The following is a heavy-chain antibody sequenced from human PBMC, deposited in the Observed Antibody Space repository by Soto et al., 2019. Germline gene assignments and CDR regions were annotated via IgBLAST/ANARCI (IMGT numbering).Heavy chain of an antibody. CDR3: AREWGYYDSSGYYLREYFQH. V-gene: IGHV3-30-3*01. Sequence: QVQLVESGGGVVQPGRSLRLSCAASGFTFSSYAMHWVRQAPGKGLEWVAAISYDGSNKYYADSVKGRFTISRDNSKNTLYLQMNSLRAEDTAVYYCAREWGYYDSSGYYLREYFQHWGQGTLVTVSS. CDR2: ISYDGSNK. J-gene: IGHJ1*01. D-gene: IGHD3-22*01. CDR1: GFTFSSYA.